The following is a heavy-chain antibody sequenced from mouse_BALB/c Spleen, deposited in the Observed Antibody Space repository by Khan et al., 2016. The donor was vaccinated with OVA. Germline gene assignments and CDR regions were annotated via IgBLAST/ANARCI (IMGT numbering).Heavy chain of an antibody. CDR1: GLSLTNYG. D-gene: IGHD2-2*01. Sequence: QVQLKQSGPGLVAPSQSLSITCTVSGLSLTNYGISWIRQPPGKGLEWLGVIWGDGSTNYHSAFISRLSINKDNSKSQVFLKLNSLQTDDTATYYCAIIYYGYDWFTYWGQGTLVTVSA. CDR3: AIIYYGYDWFTY. J-gene: IGHJ3*01. V-gene: IGHV2-3*01. CDR2: IWGDGST.